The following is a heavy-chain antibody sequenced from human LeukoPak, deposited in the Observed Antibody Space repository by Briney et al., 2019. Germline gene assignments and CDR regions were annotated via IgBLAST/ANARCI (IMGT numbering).Heavy chain of an antibody. CDR1: GFTFSSYS. CDR3: ARDRDYGDYIDAFDI. V-gene: IGHV3-48*01. Sequence: GGSLRLSCAASGFTFSSYSMNWVRQAPGKGLEWVSYISSSSSTIYYADSVKGRFTISRDNAKNSLYLQMNSLRAEDTAVYYCARDRDYGDYIDAFDIWGQGTMVTVSS. D-gene: IGHD4-17*01. CDR2: ISSSSSTI. J-gene: IGHJ3*02.